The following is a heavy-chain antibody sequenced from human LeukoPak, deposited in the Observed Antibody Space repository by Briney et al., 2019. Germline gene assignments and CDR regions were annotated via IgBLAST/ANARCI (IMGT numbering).Heavy chain of an antibody. Sequence: GGSLRLSCAASGFTFSSYWMHWVRQAPGKGLVWVSRINSDGSSTSYADSVKGRFTISRDNAKNTLYLQMNSLRAKDTAVYYCARVESAVYYYYYYYYMDVWGKGTTVTVSS. CDR3: ARVESAVYYYYYYYYMDV. J-gene: IGHJ6*03. V-gene: IGHV3-74*01. D-gene: IGHD1-1*01. CDR1: GFTFSSYW. CDR2: INSDGSST.